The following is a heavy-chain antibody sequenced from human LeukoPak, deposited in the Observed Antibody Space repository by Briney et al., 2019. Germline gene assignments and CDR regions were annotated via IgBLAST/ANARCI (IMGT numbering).Heavy chain of an antibody. CDR2: MNPNSGNT. J-gene: IGHJ4*02. CDR1: GYTFTSYD. CDR3: ARGPQLVLFDY. Sequence: ASVKVSCKASGYTFTSYDINCVRHATGQGLEWRGWMNPNSGNTGYAQKFQGRGTMTRNTSISTAYMELSSLRSEDTAAYYCARGPQLVLFDYWGQGSLVTVSS. V-gene: IGHV1-8*01. D-gene: IGHD6-6*01.